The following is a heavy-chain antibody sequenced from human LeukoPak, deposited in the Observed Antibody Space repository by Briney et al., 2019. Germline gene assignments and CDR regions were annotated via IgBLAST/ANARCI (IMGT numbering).Heavy chain of an antibody. D-gene: IGHD1-7*01. Sequence: SETLSLTCTVSGGSISSSSYYWGWIRQPPGKGLEWIGSIYYSGSTYYNPSLKSRVTISVDTSKNQFSLKLSSVTAADTAVYYSSRHFLRIGTGNTGDEAFDIWGQGTMVTVSS. J-gene: IGHJ3*02. CDR1: GGSISSSSYY. CDR2: IYYSGST. CDR3: SRHFLRIGTGNTGDEAFDI. V-gene: IGHV4-39*01.